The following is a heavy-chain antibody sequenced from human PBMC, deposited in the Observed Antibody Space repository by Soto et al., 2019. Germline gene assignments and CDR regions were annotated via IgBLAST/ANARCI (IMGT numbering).Heavy chain of an antibody. V-gene: IGHV4-34*01. J-gene: IGHJ6*02. D-gene: IGHD5-18*01. CDR1: GGSFSGYY. Sequence: SETLSLTCAVYGGSFSGYYWSRIRQPPGKGLEWIGEINHSGSTNYNPSLKSRVTISVDTSKNQFSLKLSSVTAADTAVYYCARGPRGYSYGYYYYGMDVWGQGTTVTVSS. CDR3: ARGPRGYSYGYYYYGMDV. CDR2: INHSGST.